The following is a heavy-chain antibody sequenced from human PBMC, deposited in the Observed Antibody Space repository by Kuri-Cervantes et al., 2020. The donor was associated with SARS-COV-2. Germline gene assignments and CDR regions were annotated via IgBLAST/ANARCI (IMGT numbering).Heavy chain of an antibody. CDR2: IKHDGSET. CDR1: GLTFSSSW. J-gene: IGHJ4*02. Sequence: GESLKISCEASGLTFSSSWMSWVRQAPGKGLEWVANIKHDGSETHYVDSVKGRFTTSRDNAKNSLYLQMNSLRADDTAVYYCVRKGDSWGQGTLVTVSS. CDR3: VRKGDS. V-gene: IGHV3-7*01.